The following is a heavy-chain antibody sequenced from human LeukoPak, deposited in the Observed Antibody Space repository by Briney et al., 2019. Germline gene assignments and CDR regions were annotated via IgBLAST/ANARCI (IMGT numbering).Heavy chain of an antibody. Sequence: QSGGSLRLSCAASGFTFSSYAMSWVRQAPGKGLEWVSAISGSGGSTYYADSVKGRFTISRDNSKNTLYLQMNSLRAEDTAVYYCAKDGQSAGYNLDNYFDYWGQETLVTVSS. V-gene: IGHV3-23*01. CDR3: AKDGQSAGYNLDNYFDY. CDR2: ISGSGGST. D-gene: IGHD5-24*01. J-gene: IGHJ4*02. CDR1: GFTFSSYA.